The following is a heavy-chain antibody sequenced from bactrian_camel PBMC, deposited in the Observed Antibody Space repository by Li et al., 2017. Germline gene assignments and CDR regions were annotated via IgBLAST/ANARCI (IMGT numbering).Heavy chain of an antibody. CDR2: IAADGRT. CDR3: AANRYYALGLERAIYDW. D-gene: IGHD5*01. Sequence: VQLVESGGGLVQPGGSLKLSCTASGSPGVTYSLGWFRQTPTKGREAVAAIAADGRTVYADSVKDRFTISQYSDKNTVFLQMSSLKPEDTAMYYCAANRYYALGLERAIYDWWGQGTQVTVS. CDR1: GSPGVTYS. J-gene: IGHJ4*01. V-gene: IGHV3S53*01.